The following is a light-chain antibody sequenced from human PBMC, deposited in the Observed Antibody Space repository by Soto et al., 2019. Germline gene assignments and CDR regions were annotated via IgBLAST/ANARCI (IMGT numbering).Light chain of an antibody. CDR1: QSVSRY. CDR3: QQRTNWLGT. Sequence: EIVLTQSPVTLSLSPGERATLSCRASQSVSRYLAWYQQKPGQAPRLLVYDASFRATGIPARFRGSGSGTVFTLTIDSLEPEDFAVYFCQQRTNWLGTFGQGTKVEI. J-gene: IGKJ1*01. CDR2: DAS. V-gene: IGKV3-11*01.